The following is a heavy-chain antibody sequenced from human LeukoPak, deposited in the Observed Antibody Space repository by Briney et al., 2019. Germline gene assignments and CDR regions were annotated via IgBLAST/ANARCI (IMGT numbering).Heavy chain of an antibody. CDR3: ARGQDYYGSGSYNY. CDR2: IYTSGST. Sequence: SETLSLTCTVSGGSISSGSYYWSWIRQPAGKGLEWIGRIYTSGSTNCNPSLKSRVTISVDTSKNQFSLKLSSVTAADAAVYYCARGQDYYGSGSYNYWGQGTLVTVSS. J-gene: IGHJ4*02. V-gene: IGHV4-61*02. D-gene: IGHD3-10*01. CDR1: GGSISSGSYY.